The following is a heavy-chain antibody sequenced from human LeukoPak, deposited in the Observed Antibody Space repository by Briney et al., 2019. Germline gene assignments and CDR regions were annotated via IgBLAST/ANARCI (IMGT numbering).Heavy chain of an antibody. CDR2: IRSKAYGGTT. CDR1: GFTFGDYA. J-gene: IGHJ4*02. V-gene: IGHV3-49*04. Sequence: GGSLRLSCTASGFTFGDYAMSWVRQAPGKGLEWVGFIRSKAYGGTTEYAASVKGRFTISRDDSKSIAYLQMNSLKTEDTAVYYCTRDCSGSSCCPSNWGQGTLVTVSS. D-gene: IGHD2-15*01. CDR3: TRDCSGSSCCPSN.